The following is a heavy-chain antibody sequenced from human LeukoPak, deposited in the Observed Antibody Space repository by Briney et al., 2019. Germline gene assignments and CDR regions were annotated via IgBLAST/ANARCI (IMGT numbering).Heavy chain of an antibody. CDR1: GFSFSSYW. V-gene: IGHV3-74*03. D-gene: IGHD2/OR15-2a*01. CDR2: ISPDGSST. J-gene: IGHJ4*02. Sequence: HSGGSLRLSCAASGFSFSSYWMHWVRHAPGKGLVWVARISPDGSSTLSADSVRGRFTISRDNADNTLYLQLNSLRAEDTAVYYCARVGFCPRCHFDYWGQGTLVTVSS. CDR3: ARVGFCPRCHFDY.